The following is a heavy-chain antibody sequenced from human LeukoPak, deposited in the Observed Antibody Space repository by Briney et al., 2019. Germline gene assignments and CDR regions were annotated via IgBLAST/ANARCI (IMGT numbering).Heavy chain of an antibody. CDR2: ISAYNGNT. CDR1: GYTLTTYG. J-gene: IGHJ5*02. D-gene: IGHD2-2*01. CDR3: ARVNTDCSSTSCYANWFDP. Sequence: ASVKVSCKASGYTLTTYGINWVRQAPGQGLEWMGWISAYNGNTNYAQKLQGRVTMTTDTSTSTAYMELRSLRSDDTAVYYCARVNTDCSSTSCYANWFDPWGQGTLVTVSS. V-gene: IGHV1-18*01.